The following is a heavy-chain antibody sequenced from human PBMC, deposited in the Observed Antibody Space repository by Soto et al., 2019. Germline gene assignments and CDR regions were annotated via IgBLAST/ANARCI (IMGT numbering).Heavy chain of an antibody. J-gene: IGHJ2*01. CDR2: MNPNSGNT. CDR3: ARGQSSYGDYVNWYFDL. Sequence: ASVKVSCKASGYTFTNYDINWVRQATGQGLEWMGWMNPNSGNTGHAQKFQGRVTMTRDTPISTAYMELSSLRSDDTAVYYCARGQSSYGDYVNWYFDLWGRGTLVTVSS. CDR1: GYTFTNYD. V-gene: IGHV1-8*01. D-gene: IGHD4-17*01.